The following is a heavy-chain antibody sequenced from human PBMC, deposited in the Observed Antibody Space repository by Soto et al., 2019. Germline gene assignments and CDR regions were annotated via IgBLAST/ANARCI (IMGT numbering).Heavy chain of an antibody. D-gene: IGHD6-13*01. Sequence: SETLSLTCAVYGGSFSGYYWSWIRQPPGKGLEWIGEINHSGSTNYNPSLKSRVTISVETSKNQFSLKLSSVTAADTAVYYCNVAATTSIDYWGQGTLVTVSS. CDR3: NVAATTSIDY. V-gene: IGHV4-34*01. CDR1: GGSFSGYY. J-gene: IGHJ4*02. CDR2: INHSGST.